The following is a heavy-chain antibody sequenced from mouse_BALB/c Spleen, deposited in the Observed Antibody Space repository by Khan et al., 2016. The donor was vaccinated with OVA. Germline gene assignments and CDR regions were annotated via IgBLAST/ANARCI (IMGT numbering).Heavy chain of an antibody. D-gene: IGHD2-1*01. CDR2: IYPGSGST. J-gene: IGHJ3*01. CDR3: ASSPYGNRFAY. V-gene: IGHV1-77*01. Sequence: QVRLQQSGPELVKPGASVKMSCKASGYTFTDYIMSWVKQRTGQGLEWIGEIYPGSGSTYYNEKFKGKATLTADNSSNTAYMHLSSLTSEDSAVYFCASSPYGNRFAYWGQGTLVTVSA. CDR1: GYTFTDYI.